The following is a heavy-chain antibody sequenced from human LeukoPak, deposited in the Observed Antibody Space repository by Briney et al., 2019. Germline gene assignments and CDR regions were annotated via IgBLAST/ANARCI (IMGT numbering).Heavy chain of an antibody. Sequence: SETLSLTCTVSGGSISSYYWSWIRQPPGKGLEWIGYIYYSGSTNYNPSLKSRVTISVDTSKNQFSLKLSSVTAADTAVYYCARLTDYYGLADYWGQGTLVTVSS. CDR1: GGSISSYY. CDR3: ARLTDYYGLADY. D-gene: IGHD3-10*01. J-gene: IGHJ4*02. V-gene: IGHV4-59*08. CDR2: IYYSGST.